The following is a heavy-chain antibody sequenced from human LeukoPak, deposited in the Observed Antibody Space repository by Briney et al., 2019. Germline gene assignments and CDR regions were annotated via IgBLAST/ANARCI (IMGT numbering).Heavy chain of an antibody. CDR2: IIPILGIA. CDR3: ARGLRITIFGVARDWFDP. J-gene: IGHJ5*02. V-gene: IGHV1-69*04. D-gene: IGHD3-3*01. CDR1: GGTFSSYA. Sequence: ASVKVSCKASGGTFSSYAISWVRQAPGQGLEWMGRIIPILGIANYAQKFQGRVTITADKSTSTAYMELSRLRSDDTAVYYCARGLRITIFGVARDWFDPWGQGTLVTVSS.